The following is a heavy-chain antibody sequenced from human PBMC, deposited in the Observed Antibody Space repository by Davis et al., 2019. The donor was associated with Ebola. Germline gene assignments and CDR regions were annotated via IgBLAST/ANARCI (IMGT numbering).Heavy chain of an antibody. D-gene: IGHD6-13*01. V-gene: IGHV3-11*01. CDR1: GFTFSYYY. J-gene: IGHJ6*02. Sequence: GESLKISCAASGFTFSYYYMSWIRQAPGKGLEWVSYISSSGSTIYYADSVKGRFTISRDNAKNSLYLQMNSLRAEDTAVYYCARYSSSWYYYGMDVWGQGTTVTVSS. CDR3: ARYSSSWYYYGMDV. CDR2: ISSSGSTI.